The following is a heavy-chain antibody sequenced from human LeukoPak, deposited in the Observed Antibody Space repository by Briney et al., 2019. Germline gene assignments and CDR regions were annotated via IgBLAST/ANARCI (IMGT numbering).Heavy chain of an antibody. D-gene: IGHD5-24*01. CDR1: GFTVSSNY. Sequence: GGSLRLSCAASGFTVSSNYMSWVRQAPGKGLEWVSSISSSSGYIYYADSVKGRFTISRDNSKNTLYLQMISLRPEDTAVYYCAKLISPYDYWGQGTLVLVSS. J-gene: IGHJ4*02. CDR2: ISSSSGYI. V-gene: IGHV3-21*01. CDR3: AKLISPYDY.